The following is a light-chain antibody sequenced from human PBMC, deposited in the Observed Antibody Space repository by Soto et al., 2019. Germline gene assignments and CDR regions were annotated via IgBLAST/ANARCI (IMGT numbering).Light chain of an antibody. Sequence: ENVFTQSPATPSLSPGGKGTLSRRASQSVSSYLAWYQQKPGQAPRLLIYDAFSRATGIPARFSGSGSGTDFTLTISSLEPEDFAVYYCQQRSNWPVTFGQGTKVDIK. CDR3: QQRSNWPVT. J-gene: IGKJ1*01. V-gene: IGKV3-11*01. CDR2: DAF. CDR1: QSVSSY.